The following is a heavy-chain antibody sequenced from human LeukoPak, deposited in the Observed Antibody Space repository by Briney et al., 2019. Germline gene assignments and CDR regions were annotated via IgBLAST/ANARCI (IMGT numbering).Heavy chain of an antibody. CDR2: IYYSGST. Sequence: SETLSLTCTVSGGSISSYYWSWIRQPPGKGLEWIGYIYYSGSTNYNPSLKSRVTISVDTSKNQFSLKLSSVTAADTAVYYCARGPRITMIVVVINAGLDYWGQGTLVTVSS. CDR3: ARGPRITMIVVVINAGLDY. CDR1: GGSISSYY. V-gene: IGHV4-59*08. D-gene: IGHD3-22*01. J-gene: IGHJ4*02.